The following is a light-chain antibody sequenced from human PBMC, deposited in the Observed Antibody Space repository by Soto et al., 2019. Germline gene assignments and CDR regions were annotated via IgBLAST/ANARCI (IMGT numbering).Light chain of an antibody. V-gene: IGLV2-18*02. CDR1: SSDVGSYNR. CDR2: EVT. J-gene: IGLJ1*01. CDR3: SSYTSSSTYF. Sequence: HSALTQPPSVSGSLGQSVTISCTGTSSDVGSYNRVSWYQQSPGTAPKLMIYEVTNRPSGVPDRFSGSKSGNTASLTISGLQAEDEADYYCSSYTSSSTYFFGTVTKVTVL.